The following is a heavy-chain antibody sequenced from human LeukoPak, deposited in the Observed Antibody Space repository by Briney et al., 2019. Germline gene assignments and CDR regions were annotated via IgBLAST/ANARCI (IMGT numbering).Heavy chain of an antibody. V-gene: IGHV3-30*02. CDR3: AREVAAPAD. Sequence: PGGSLRLSCAASGFTFSSYGMHWVRQAPGKGLEWVAFIRYDGSNKYYADSAKGRFTISRDNAKNSLYLQMNSLRAEDTAVYYCAREVAAPADWGQGTLVTVSS. D-gene: IGHD6-19*01. CDR1: GFTFSSYG. J-gene: IGHJ4*02. CDR2: IRYDGSNK.